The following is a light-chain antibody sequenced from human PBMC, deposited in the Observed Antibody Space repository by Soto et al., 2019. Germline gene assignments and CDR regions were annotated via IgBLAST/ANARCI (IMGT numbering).Light chain of an antibody. V-gene: IGKV3-20*01. CDR3: QQYGNSPIT. CDR1: QSVSSSY. CDR2: GAS. J-gene: IGKJ5*01. Sequence: VLTQSPGTLSLSPGESATLSCRASQSVSSSYLAWYQQKPGQAPRLLIYGASSRATGIPDRFSGSGSGTDFTLTISRLEPEDFAVYYCQQYGNSPITFGQGTRLEIK.